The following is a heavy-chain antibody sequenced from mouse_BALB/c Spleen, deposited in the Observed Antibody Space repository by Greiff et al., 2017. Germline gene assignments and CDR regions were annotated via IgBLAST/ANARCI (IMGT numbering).Heavy chain of an antibody. CDR1: GYSITSDYA. J-gene: IGHJ2*01. Sequence: EVKLMESGPGLVKPSQSLSLTCTVTGYSITSDYAWNWIRQFPGNKLEWMGYISYSGSTSYNPSLKSRIPITRDTSKNQFFLQLNSVTTEDTATYYCARSYIATAFDYWGQGTTLTVSS. V-gene: IGHV3-2*02. CDR3: ARSYIATAFDY. CDR2: ISYSGST. D-gene: IGHD1-2*01.